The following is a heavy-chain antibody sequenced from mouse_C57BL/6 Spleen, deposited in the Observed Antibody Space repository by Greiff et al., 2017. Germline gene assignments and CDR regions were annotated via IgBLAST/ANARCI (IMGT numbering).Heavy chain of an antibody. CDR3: ARAQTYTVVAPDY. CDR1: GYAFSSSW. D-gene: IGHD1-1*01. Sequence: VQLQQSGAELVKPGASVKISCKASGYAFSSSWMNWVKQRPGKGLEWIGQIYPGDGDTNYNGKFKGKATLTADKSSSTAYMQLSSLTSEDSAVYFCARAQTYTVVAPDYWGQGTTLTVSS. CDR2: IYPGDGDT. V-gene: IGHV1-80*01. J-gene: IGHJ2*01.